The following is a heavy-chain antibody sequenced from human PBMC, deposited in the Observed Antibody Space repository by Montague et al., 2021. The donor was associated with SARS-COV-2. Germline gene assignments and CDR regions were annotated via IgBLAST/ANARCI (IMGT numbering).Heavy chain of an antibody. CDR3: ARDPNFYGSESPPLYWYFDL. Sequence: SETLSLTCTVYGATMTTSFWGLTRPPERSGLGSVAFISFIGKTNHNPFLKSRVTFSVDTSKNQFSLKLSSASAADTALDYCARDPNFYGSESPPLYWYFDLWGRGTLVTVSS. J-gene: IGHJ2*01. CDR1: GATMTTSF. D-gene: IGHD3-10*01. V-gene: IGHV4-59*01. CDR2: ISFIGKT.